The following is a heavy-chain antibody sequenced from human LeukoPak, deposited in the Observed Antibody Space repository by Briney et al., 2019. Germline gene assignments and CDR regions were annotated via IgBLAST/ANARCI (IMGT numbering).Heavy chain of an antibody. CDR3: ARDPFDYGDYYYYYGMDV. CDR2: IIPIFGTA. CDR1: GGTFSSYA. V-gene: IGHV1-69*13. J-gene: IGHJ6*02. D-gene: IGHD4-17*01. Sequence: SVKVSCKASGGTFSSYAISWVRQAPGQGLEWMGGIIPIFGTANYAQKFQGRVTITADESTSTAYMELSSLRSEDTAVYYCARDPFDYGDYYYYYGMDVWGQGTTVTVSS.